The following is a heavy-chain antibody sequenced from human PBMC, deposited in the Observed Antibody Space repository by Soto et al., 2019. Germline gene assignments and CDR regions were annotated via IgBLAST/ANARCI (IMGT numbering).Heavy chain of an antibody. CDR1: GGSISGGGCS. J-gene: IGHJ4*02. V-gene: IGHV4-30-2*01. CDR2: IYHSGNT. D-gene: IGHD3-9*01. CDR3: ARLEGLATISYYFDF. Sequence: SETLPLTCAVAGGSISGGGCSRSWIRQPPGKGLEWIGYIYHSGNTYYNPSLQTRVTISLDKSKSQFSLKLNSVTAADSAVYFCARLEGLATISYYFDFWGQGALVTVSS.